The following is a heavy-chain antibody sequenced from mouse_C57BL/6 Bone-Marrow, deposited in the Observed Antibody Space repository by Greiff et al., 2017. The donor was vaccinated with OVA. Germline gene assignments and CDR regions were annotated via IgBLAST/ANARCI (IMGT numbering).Heavy chain of an antibody. J-gene: IGHJ3*01. CDR2: IDPETGGT. V-gene: IGHV1-15*01. CDR1: GYTFTDYE. CDR3: TVQLRLPWFAY. D-gene: IGHD3-2*02. Sequence: QVQLQQSGAELVRPGASVTLSCKASGYTFTDYEMHWVKQTPVHGLEWIGAIDPETGGTAYNQKFKGKAILTADKSSSTAYMELRSLTSEDSAAYYCTVQLRLPWFAYWGQGTLVTVSA.